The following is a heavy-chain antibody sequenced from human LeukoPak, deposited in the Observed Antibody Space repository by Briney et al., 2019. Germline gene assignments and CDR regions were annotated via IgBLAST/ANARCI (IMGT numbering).Heavy chain of an antibody. V-gene: IGHV5-51*01. J-gene: IGHJ4*02. CDR2: IYPGDSDT. D-gene: IGHD3-22*01. CDR3: ARLPYYYDSSGYYYFDY. CDR1: GYSFTSYW. Sequence: GESLKISCKGSGYSFTSYWIGWVRQMPGKGLEWMGIIYPGDSDTRYSPSFQGQVTISADKSISTAYLQWSSLKAPDTAMYYCARLPYYYDSSGYYYFDYWGQGTLVAVSS.